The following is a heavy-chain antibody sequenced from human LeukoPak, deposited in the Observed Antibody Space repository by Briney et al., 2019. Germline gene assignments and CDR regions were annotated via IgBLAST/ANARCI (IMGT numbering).Heavy chain of an antibody. D-gene: IGHD5-18*01. J-gene: IGHJ4*02. Sequence: TLSLTCAVSGDSIGRGSYYWGWIRQPAGKAPEWIGRIFNTGSTSYNPSLKSRVTISVDTSKNQFSLNLRSVTAADTAVYYCARDICGYNYGCFDSWGQGTLVTVSS. V-gene: IGHV4-61*02. CDR2: IFNTGST. CDR3: ARDICGYNYGCFDS. CDR1: GDSIGRGSYY.